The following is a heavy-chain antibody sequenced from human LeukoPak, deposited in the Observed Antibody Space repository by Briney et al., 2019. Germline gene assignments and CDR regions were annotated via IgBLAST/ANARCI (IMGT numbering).Heavy chain of an antibody. CDR3: ATDYTDYSLDY. CDR1: GYSFSSYY. CDR2: ISPSGAST. V-gene: IGHV1-46*01. Sequence: ASVKVSCKASGYSFSSYYMHWVRQAPGQGLEWMGIISPSGASTTYTQKFQGRVTLTRNTTISTAYMELSSLRYEDTAVYYCATDYTDYSLDYWGQGTLVTVSS. D-gene: IGHD4-11*01. J-gene: IGHJ4*02.